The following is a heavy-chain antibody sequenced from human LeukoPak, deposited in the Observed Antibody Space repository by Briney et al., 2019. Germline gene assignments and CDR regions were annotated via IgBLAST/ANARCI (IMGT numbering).Heavy chain of an antibody. Sequence: GGSLRLSCAASGFTVSTNYMSWVRQAPGKGLEWVSVIYSGGRTYYADSVKGRFTISRGNSKNTLYLQMNSLRAEDTAVYYCARGEKEATYYYDSSGSYAFDIWGQGTMVTVSS. D-gene: IGHD3-22*01. CDR1: GFTVSTNY. CDR2: IYSGGRT. V-gene: IGHV3-66*01. J-gene: IGHJ3*02. CDR3: ARGEKEATYYYDSSGSYAFDI.